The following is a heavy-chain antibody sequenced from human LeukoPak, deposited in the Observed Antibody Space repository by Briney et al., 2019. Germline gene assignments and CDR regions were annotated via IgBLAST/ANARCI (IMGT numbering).Heavy chain of an antibody. J-gene: IGHJ6*03. Sequence: SETLSLTCTVSGGSVSSGTYYWGWIRQPPGKGLEWIGSIQYSGSTYYNPSLKSRLTISVDTSNQFSLKLSSVTAADTAVYYCARVGRIYQYYMDVWGKGTTVTVSS. D-gene: IGHD1-14*01. V-gene: IGHV4-39*07. CDR2: IQYSGST. CDR3: ARVGRIYQYYMDV. CDR1: GGSVSSGTYY.